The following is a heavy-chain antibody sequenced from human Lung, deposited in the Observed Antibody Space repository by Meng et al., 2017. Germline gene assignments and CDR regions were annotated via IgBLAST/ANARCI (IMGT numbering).Heavy chain of an antibody. V-gene: IGHV1-69*13. CDR2: LIAVFDKT. J-gene: IGHJ4*02. Sequence: QVQLVQSGAEVKKPGFSLTVACKTSGGSFSTHTFSWVRQAPGQGLEWMGGLIAVFDKTKAAPRFQDRVTFTADESTSTAYMELSSLTFDDTAVYFCARGRRNEPLFDYWGQGTLVTVSS. CDR1: GGSFSTHT. D-gene: IGHD1-14*01. CDR3: ARGRRNEPLFDY.